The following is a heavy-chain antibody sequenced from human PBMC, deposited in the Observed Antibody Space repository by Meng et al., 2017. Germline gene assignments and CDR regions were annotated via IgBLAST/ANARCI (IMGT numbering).Heavy chain of an antibody. V-gene: IGHV1-69*06. CDR2: IIPIFGTA. D-gene: IGHD6-19*01. CDR3: ARVSPPIAVAAPDY. CDR1: GGTFSSYA. Sequence: VQRVRSGAEVKKPGSPVKVSCKASGGTFSSYAISWVRQAPGQGLEWMGGIIPIFGTANYAQKFQGRVTITADKSTSTAYMELSSLRSGDTAVYYCARVSPPIAVAAPDYWGQGTLVTVSS. J-gene: IGHJ4*02.